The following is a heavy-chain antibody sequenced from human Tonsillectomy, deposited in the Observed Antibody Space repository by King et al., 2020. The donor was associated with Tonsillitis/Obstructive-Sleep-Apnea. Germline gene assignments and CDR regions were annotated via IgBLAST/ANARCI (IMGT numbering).Heavy chain of an antibody. V-gene: IGHV3-48*03. Sequence: VQLVESGGGLVQPGGSLRLSCAASGFTFSSYEMNWVRQAPGKGLEWVSYISSSGSTIYYADSVKGRFTISRDNAKNSLYLQMNSLRAEDTAVYYCAREPAIFGFDNWGQGTMVTVSS. CDR1: GFTFSSYE. CDR3: AREPAIFGFDN. J-gene: IGHJ3*02. D-gene: IGHD3-3*01. CDR2: ISSSGSTI.